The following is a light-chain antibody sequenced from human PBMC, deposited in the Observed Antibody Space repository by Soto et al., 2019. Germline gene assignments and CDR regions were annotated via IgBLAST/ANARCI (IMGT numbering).Light chain of an antibody. CDR1: QSVSSN. V-gene: IGKV3D-15*01. Sequence: EIVMKQSPATLSVSPGERATLSCRASQSVSSNLAWYQQKPGQAPRLLIYGASSRATGIPDRFSGSGSGTDFTLTISSLQPEDFATYYCQQANSFPLTFGQGTRLEIK. J-gene: IGKJ5*01. CDR2: GAS. CDR3: QQANSFPLT.